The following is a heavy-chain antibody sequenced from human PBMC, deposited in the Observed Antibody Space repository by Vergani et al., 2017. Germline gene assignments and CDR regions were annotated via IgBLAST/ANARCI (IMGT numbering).Heavy chain of an antibody. V-gene: IGHV1-46*03. CDR3: AXGLGDYDILTGSAY. CDR2: INPSGGST. Sequence: QVQLVQSGAEVKKPGASGKVSCKASGYTFTSYYMHWVRQAPGQGLEWMGIINPSGGSTSYAQKFQGRVTMTRDTSTSTVYMELSSLRSEDTAVYYCAXGLGDYDILTGSAYWGQGTLVTVSS. D-gene: IGHD3-9*01. J-gene: IGHJ4*02. CDR1: GYTFTSYY.